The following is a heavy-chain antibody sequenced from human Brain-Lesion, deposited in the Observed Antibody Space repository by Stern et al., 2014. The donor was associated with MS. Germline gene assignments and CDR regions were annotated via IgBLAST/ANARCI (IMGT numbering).Heavy chain of an antibody. J-gene: IGHJ6*02. Sequence: VQLVESGAEVKKPGGSVKVSCETSGYIFTGYYIHWVRQAPGQGLEWMAWINPNTGGTKYAQKFQGRVTMSRDTSISTAYVELSSLTSDDTAVYYCARDQRGITIFGVVTDYYYLGMDVWGQGTTVTVSS. CDR1: GYIFTGYY. CDR2: INPNTGGT. V-gene: IGHV1-2*02. D-gene: IGHD3-3*01. CDR3: ARDQRGITIFGVVTDYYYLGMDV.